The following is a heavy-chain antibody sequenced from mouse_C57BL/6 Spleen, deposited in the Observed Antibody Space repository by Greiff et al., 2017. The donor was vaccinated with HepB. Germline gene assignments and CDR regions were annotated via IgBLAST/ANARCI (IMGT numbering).Heavy chain of an antibody. CDR2: IYPGDGDT. J-gene: IGHJ2*01. D-gene: IGHD1-1*01. CDR1: GYAFSSSW. V-gene: IGHV1-82*01. Sequence: VQRVESGPELVKPGASVKISCKASGYAFSSSWMNWVKQRPGKGLEWIGRIYPGDGDTNYNGKFKGKATLTADKSSSTAYMQLSSLTSEDSAVYFCARGEFITNYWGQGTTLTVSS. CDR3: ARGEFITNY.